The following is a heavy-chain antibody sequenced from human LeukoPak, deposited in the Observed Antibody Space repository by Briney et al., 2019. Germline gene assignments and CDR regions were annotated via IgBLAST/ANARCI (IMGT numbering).Heavy chain of an antibody. D-gene: IGHD1-26*01. CDR1: GFTFSSFA. Sequence: PGGSLRLSCAATGFTFSSFAMSWVRQAPGKGLEWVSGIGASGSSTFYADSVKGRFTISRDNSKNTLFLQLNSLRAEDTAVYYCSKGRYSGSHNWFDPWGQGTVVTVSS. J-gene: IGHJ5*02. CDR2: IGASGSST. CDR3: SKGRYSGSHNWFDP. V-gene: IGHV3-23*01.